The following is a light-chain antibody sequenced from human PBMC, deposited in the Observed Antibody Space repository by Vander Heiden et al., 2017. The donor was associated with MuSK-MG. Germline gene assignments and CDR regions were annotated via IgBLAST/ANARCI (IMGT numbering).Light chain of an antibody. J-gene: IGKJ4*01. V-gene: IGKV3-11*01. CDR3: QERSSWPPGP. Sequence: IVSTRSLATLALSPGARPTLSCRACRSIYIFLAWYQQKPGQSPRLLIYGASNRATGVPARFSGSGSGTDFTLTISNLEPEDFGVYYCQERSSWPPGPFGGGTKVEIK. CDR2: GAS. CDR1: RSIYIF.